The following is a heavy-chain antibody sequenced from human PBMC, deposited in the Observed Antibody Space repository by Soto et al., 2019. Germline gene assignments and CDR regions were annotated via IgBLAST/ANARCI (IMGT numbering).Heavy chain of an antibody. D-gene: IGHD2-15*01. CDR1: GGTFSSYA. Sequence: QVQLVQSGAAVKKPGSSVTVSCKASGGTFSSYAISWVRQAPGQGLEWMGGIIPIFGTANYAQKFQGRVTITADESTSPAYMELSSLRAEDTAVYYCARGGYCSGGSCYEGGMDVWGRGTTVTVSS. J-gene: IGHJ6*02. CDR2: IIPIFGTA. V-gene: IGHV1-69*12. CDR3: ARGGYCSGGSCYEGGMDV.